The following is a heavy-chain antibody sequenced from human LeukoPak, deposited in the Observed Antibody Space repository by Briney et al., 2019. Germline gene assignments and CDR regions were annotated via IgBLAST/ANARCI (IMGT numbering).Heavy chain of an antibody. CDR1: GFTLSSYW. CDR2: INSDGSST. Sequence: GGSLRLSCAASGFTLSSYWMHWVRQAPGKGLVWVSRINSDGSSTSYADSVKGRFTISRDNAKNSLYLQMNSLRAEDTAVYYCARDGRGPYSGYEIGGAYLDYWGQGTLVTVSS. J-gene: IGHJ4*02. V-gene: IGHV3-74*01. D-gene: IGHD5-12*01. CDR3: ARDGRGPYSGYEIGGAYLDY.